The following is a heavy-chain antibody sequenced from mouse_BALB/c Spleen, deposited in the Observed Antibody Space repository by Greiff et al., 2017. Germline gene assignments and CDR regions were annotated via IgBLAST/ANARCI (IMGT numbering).Heavy chain of an antibody. D-gene: IGHD2-3*01. V-gene: IGHV5-17*02. CDR1: GFTFSSFG. J-gene: IGHJ3*01. Sequence: EVKLQESGGGLVQPGGSRKLSCAASGFTFSSFGMHWVRQAPEKGLEWVAYISSGSSTIYYADTVKGRFTISRDNPKNTLFLQMTSLRSEDTAMYYCARSGHDGYYGAYWGQGTLVTVSA. CDR2: ISSGSSTI. CDR3: ARSGHDGYYGAY.